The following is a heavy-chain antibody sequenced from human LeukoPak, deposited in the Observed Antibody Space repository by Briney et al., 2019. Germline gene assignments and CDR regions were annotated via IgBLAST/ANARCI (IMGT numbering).Heavy chain of an antibody. V-gene: IGHV5-51*01. CDR1: GYTITSYR. Sequence: GESLKISCKGSGYTITSYRIAWVRQMSGKGLEWMGIIYPGNSDTRYSPSFQGQVTISADKSISTVYLQWSSLKASDTAMYYCATLDYYDSSDYYRPFDHWGQGTPVTVSS. J-gene: IGHJ4*02. CDR3: ATLDYYDSSDYYRPFDH. D-gene: IGHD3-22*01. CDR2: IYPGNSDT.